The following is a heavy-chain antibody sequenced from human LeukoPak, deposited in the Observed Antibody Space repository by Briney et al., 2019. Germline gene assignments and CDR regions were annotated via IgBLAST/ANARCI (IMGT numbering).Heavy chain of an antibody. CDR2: IKSKTDGGTT. CDR1: GFTFSNAW. V-gene: IGHV3-15*01. CDR3: TAAAGPTGYYYYYYYMDV. J-gene: IGHJ6*03. D-gene: IGHD6-13*01. Sequence: GGSLRLSCAASGFTFSNAWMSWVRQAPGKGLEWVGRIKSKTDGGTTDYAAPVKGRFTISRDDSKNTLYLQMNSLKTEDTAVCYCTAAAGPTGYYYYYYYMDVWGKGTTVTVSS.